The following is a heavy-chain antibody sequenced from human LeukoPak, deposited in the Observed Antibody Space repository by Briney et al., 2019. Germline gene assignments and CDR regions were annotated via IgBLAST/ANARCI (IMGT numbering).Heavy chain of an antibody. CDR3: AKDRAGTPWAD. J-gene: IGHJ4*02. D-gene: IGHD1-7*01. V-gene: IGHV3-23*01. Sequence: GGSLRLSCAASGFTFSTYTMTWVRQAPGKGMECVSTIDGRGVDIYYADSVKGRFTVYRDNSRNTVYLQMNSLRVEDTAVYYCAKDRAGTPWADWGQGTLVTVSS. CDR1: GFTFSTYT. CDR2: IDGRGVDI.